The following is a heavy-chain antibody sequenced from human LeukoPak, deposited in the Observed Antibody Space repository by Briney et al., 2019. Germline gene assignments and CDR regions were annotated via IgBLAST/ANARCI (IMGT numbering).Heavy chain of an antibody. CDR2: IRSKAYGGTT. V-gene: IGHV3-49*04. CDR3: TRVKFYFDY. J-gene: IGHJ4*02. CDR1: GFTFGDYA. Sequence: PGGSLRPSCTASGFTFGDYAMSWVRQAPGKGLEWVGFIRSKAYGGTTEYAASVKGRFTISRDDSKSIAYLQMNSLKTEDTAVYYCTRVKFYFDYWGQGTLVTVSS.